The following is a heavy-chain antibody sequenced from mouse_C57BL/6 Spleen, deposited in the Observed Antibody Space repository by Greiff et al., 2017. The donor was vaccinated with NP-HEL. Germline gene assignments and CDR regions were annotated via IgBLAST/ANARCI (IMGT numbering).Heavy chain of an antibody. J-gene: IGHJ2*01. Sequence: EVKLVESGGGLVKPGGSLKLSCAASGFTFSSYAMSWVRQTPEKRLEWVATISDGGSYTYYPDNVKGRFTISRDNAKNNLYLQMSHLKSEDTAMYYCARVLPQLESYFDYWGQGTTLTVSS. CDR2: ISDGGSYT. CDR3: ARVLPQLESYFDY. V-gene: IGHV5-4*03. CDR1: GFTFSSYA. D-gene: IGHD4-1*02.